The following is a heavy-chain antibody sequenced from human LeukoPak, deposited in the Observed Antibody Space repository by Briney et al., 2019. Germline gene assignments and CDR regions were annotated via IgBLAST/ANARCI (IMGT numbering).Heavy chain of an antibody. CDR2: ISSSSSYI. Sequence: GGSLRLSCAASGFTFSSYSMNWVRQAPGKGLEWVSSISSSSSYIYYADSVKGRFTISRDNSKNTLYLQMNSLRAEDTAVYYCARAPGATPYCSGGSCYRNYYYYMDVWGKGTTVTISS. CDR1: GFTFSSYS. CDR3: ARAPGATPYCSGGSCYRNYYYYMDV. V-gene: IGHV3-21*01. J-gene: IGHJ6*03. D-gene: IGHD2-15*01.